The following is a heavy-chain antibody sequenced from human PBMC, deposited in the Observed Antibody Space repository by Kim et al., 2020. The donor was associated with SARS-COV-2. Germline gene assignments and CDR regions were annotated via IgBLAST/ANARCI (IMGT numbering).Heavy chain of an antibody. Sequence: GGSLRLSCAASGFTFSDYYMSWIRQAPGKGLEWVSYISSSGSTIYYADSVKGRFTISRDNAKNSLYLQMNSLRAEDTAVYYCARENSHITIFGVVTRIGMDVWGQGTTVPVPS. CDR3: ARENSHITIFGVVTRIGMDV. CDR2: ISSSGSTI. CDR1: GFTFSDYY. V-gene: IGHV3-11*01. J-gene: IGHJ6*02. D-gene: IGHD3-3*01.